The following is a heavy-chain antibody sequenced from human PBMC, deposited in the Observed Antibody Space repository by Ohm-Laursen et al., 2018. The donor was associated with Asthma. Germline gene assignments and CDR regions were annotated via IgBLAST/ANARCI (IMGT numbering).Heavy chain of an antibody. CDR1: KFTFSNHW. CDR3: VRSVGYFDL. D-gene: IGHD3-3*01. V-gene: IGHV3-48*02. J-gene: IGHJ2*01. Sequence: GSLRLSCTASKFTFSNHWMNWVRQSPGKGLEWIAYITSSSTTKHADSVKGRITISRDNAKSSVFLQMNSLRDEDTAVYFCVRSVGYFDLWGRGTLVTVSS. CDR2: ITSSSTT.